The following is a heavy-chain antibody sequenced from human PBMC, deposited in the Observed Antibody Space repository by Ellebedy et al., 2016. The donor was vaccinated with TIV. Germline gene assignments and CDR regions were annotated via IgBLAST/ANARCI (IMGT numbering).Heavy chain of an antibody. D-gene: IGHD3-9*01. Sequence: GGSLRLSCAASGFTFSAYAMHWVRQAPGKGLEWVALISYDGSTKPYADSVKGRFTISRDNSNNTVSLQMNSLSAEDTAVYYCARDSLTYGYFDYWGQGTPVTVSS. V-gene: IGHV3-30-3*01. CDR2: ISYDGSTK. CDR1: GFTFSAYA. CDR3: ARDSLTYGYFDY. J-gene: IGHJ4*02.